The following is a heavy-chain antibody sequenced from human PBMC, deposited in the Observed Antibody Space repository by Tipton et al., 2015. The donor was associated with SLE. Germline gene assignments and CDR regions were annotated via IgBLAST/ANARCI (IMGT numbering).Heavy chain of an antibody. CDR2: IYYSGSI. J-gene: IGHJ6*03. CDR1: GGSISSYY. D-gene: IGHD5-18*01. V-gene: IGHV4-59*01. Sequence: TLSLTCTVSGGSISSYYWSRIRQPPGKGLEWIGYIYYSGSINYNPSLKSRVTISVDTSKNQFSLKLSSVTAADTAVYYCARARGYSYGYGPYYYYMDVWGKGTTVTVSS. CDR3: ARARGYSYGYGPYYYYMDV.